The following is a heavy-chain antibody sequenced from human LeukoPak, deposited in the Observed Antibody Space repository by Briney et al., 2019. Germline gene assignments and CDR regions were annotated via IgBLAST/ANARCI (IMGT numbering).Heavy chain of an antibody. V-gene: IGHV3-7*01. CDR2: IKQDGSEK. D-gene: IGHD5-18*01. CDR1: GFTFSSYE. Sequence: GGSLRLSCAASGFTFSSYEMSWVRQAPGKGLEWVANIKQDGSEKFYVNSVKGRFTISRDNAKYSLYLQMNSLRAEDTAVYYCARGRWGYSYGGDWGQGTLVTVSS. J-gene: IGHJ4*02. CDR3: ARGRWGYSYGGD.